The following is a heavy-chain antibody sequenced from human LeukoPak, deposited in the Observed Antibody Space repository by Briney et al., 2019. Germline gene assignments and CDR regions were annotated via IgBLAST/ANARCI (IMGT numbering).Heavy chain of an antibody. CDR3: ARVASSGYPGYYFDY. V-gene: IGHV4-31*03. CDR2: IYYSGCT. CDR1: GGSISSGGYH. Sequence: TSETLSLTCTVSGGSISSGGYHWSWIHQHPGKGLEWIGYIYYSGCTYYNPSLKSRVTISVDTSKNQFSLKLSSVTAADTAVYYCARVASSGYPGYYFDYWGQGTLVTVSS. D-gene: IGHD3-22*01. J-gene: IGHJ4*02.